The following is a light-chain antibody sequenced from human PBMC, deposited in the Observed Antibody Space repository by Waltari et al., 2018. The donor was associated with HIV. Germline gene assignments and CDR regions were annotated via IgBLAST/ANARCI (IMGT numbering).Light chain of an antibody. CDR3: AAWDDSLNGPV. Sequence: QSVLTQPPSASGTPGQRVTISCSGSTSNIGSTTINWYQQLPGTAPKLLIYSNNQRPSWVPDRVSGSKSGTSASLAISGLQSEDEADYSCAAWDDSLNGPVFGGGTKLTVL. CDR2: SNN. V-gene: IGLV1-44*01. CDR1: TSNIGSTT. J-gene: IGLJ3*02.